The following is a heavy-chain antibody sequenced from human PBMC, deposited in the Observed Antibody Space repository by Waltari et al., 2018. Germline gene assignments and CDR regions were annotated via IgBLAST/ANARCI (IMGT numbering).Heavy chain of an antibody. Sequence: QVQLQESGPGMLRPSETLSLTCTVSGDSIKTDTYYWGWIRPSPGKGLEFLGTIHSSGTTYVPASLEPRVTISVDTFNNRFSLNLRSATAADTAVYFCARLVWFGAWIDNWGQGSLVTVSS. CDR3: ARLVWFGAWIDN. D-gene: IGHD3-10*01. J-gene: IGHJ4*02. CDR1: GDSIKTDTYY. V-gene: IGHV4-39*01. CDR2: IHSSGTT.